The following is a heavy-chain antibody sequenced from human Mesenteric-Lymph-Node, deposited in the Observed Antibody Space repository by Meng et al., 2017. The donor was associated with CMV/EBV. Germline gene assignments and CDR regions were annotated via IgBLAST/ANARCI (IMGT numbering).Heavy chain of an antibody. CDR3: ARDRCSSTSCAYYFDY. CDR1: GGTFSSYA. D-gene: IGHD2-2*01. V-gene: IGHV1-69*05. CDR2: IIPIFGTA. J-gene: IGHJ4*02. Sequence: SVKVSCKASGGTFSSYAISWVRQAPGQGLEWMGGIIPIFGTASYAQKFQGRVTMTRDTSTSTVYMELSSLRSEDTAVYYCARDRCSSTSCAYYFDYWGQGTLVTVSS.